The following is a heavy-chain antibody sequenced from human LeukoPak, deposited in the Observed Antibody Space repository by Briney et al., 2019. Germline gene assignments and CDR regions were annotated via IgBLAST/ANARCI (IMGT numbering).Heavy chain of an antibody. V-gene: IGHV3-21*01. CDR2: ISSSSPYI. J-gene: IGHJ4*02. D-gene: IGHD6-13*01. CDR3: ARVYSRVGPFDY. CDR1: GFTFSDYS. Sequence: GPLRLSCAASGFTFSDYSMNWVRQAPGKGLEWVSSISSSSPYIYYADSVKGRFTISRDNAKNSLYLQMNSLRAEDTAVYYCARVYSRVGPFDYWGQGTLVTVSS.